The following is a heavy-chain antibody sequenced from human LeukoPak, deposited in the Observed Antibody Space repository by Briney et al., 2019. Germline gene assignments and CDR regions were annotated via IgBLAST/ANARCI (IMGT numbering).Heavy chain of an antibody. J-gene: IGHJ6*02. CDR3: ARYSSSWPLGYGMDV. Sequence: GGSLRLSCAASGFTFSSYGMHWVRQAPGKGLEWVAVISYDGSNKYYADSAKGRFTISRDNSKNTLYLQMNSLRAEDTAVYYCARYSSSWPLGYGMDVWGQGTTVTVSS. V-gene: IGHV3-30*03. CDR1: GFTFSSYG. D-gene: IGHD6-13*01. CDR2: ISYDGSNK.